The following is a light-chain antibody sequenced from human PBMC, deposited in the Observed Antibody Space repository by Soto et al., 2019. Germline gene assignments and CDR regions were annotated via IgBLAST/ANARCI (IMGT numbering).Light chain of an antibody. CDR3: SSYTSSNTVV. CDR1: SNDVGGYNY. Sequence: QSALTQPASVSGSPGQSIAISCTGTSNDVGGYNYVSWYQQHPGNAPKLMIYDVSARPSGVSNRFSGSKSDNTASLTISGLQAEDEADYYCSSYTSSNTVVFGGWTKLTVL. V-gene: IGLV2-14*01. J-gene: IGLJ2*01. CDR2: DVS.